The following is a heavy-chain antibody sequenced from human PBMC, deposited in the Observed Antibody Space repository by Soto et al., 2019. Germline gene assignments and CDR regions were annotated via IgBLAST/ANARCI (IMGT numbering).Heavy chain of an antibody. V-gene: IGHV4-61*08. Sequence: VQLQESGPGLVKPSETLSLPCTVSCGSVSRGAYYWSWIRQPPGKGLEWIGFIYYNGSSYYSPSIKSRVTISVDTSKNQFSLKLNSVTAADTAVYYCAPWRDDYGDQTWFDPWGQGILVIVSS. J-gene: IGHJ5*02. CDR2: IYYNGSS. D-gene: IGHD4-17*01. CDR3: APWRDDYGDQTWFDP. CDR1: CGSVSRGAYY.